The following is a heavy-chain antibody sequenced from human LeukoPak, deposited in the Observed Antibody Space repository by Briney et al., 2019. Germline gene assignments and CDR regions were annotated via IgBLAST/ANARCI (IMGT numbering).Heavy chain of an antibody. J-gene: IGHJ5*02. CDR3: ARGTPHYYGSGSYYIRRFDP. CDR2: IYYTGRT. CDR1: GGSISSSSHS. D-gene: IGHD3-10*01. V-gene: IGHV4-39*01. Sequence: SETLSLTCTVSGGSISSSSHSWGWIRQPPGKGLEWTGSIYYTGRTYYNPSLKSRVTISVDTSKNQFSLKLSSVTAADTAVYYCARGTPHYYGSGSYYIRRFDPWGQGTLVTVSS.